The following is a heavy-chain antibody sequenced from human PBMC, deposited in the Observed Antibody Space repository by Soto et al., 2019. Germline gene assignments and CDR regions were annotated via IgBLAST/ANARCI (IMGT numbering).Heavy chain of an antibody. V-gene: IGHV1-69*02. CDR3: SIGSWSAETFDV. CDR2: IIPMLTVT. D-gene: IGHD2-2*01. J-gene: IGHJ3*01. CDR1: GGTFSTYT. Sequence: QVHLEQSGAEVKKPGSSVKVSCKAAGGTFSTYTLIWVRQAPGQGLEWMGRIIPMLTVTNSAQKFQGRVTRTAYMATSTAFMELTSLSSYDTAVYYCSIGSWSAETFDVWGQGTMVTVS.